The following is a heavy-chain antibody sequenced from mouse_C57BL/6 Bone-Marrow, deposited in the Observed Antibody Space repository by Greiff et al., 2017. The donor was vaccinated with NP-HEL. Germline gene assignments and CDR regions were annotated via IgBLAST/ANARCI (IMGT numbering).Heavy chain of an antibody. D-gene: IGHD2-3*01. Sequence: QVQLKQSGAELARPGASVKLSCKASGYTFTSYGISWVKQRTGQGLEWIGEIYPRSGNTYYNEKFKGKATLTADKSSSTAYMELRSLTSEDSAVYFGAREEDDGYYWGQGTTLTVSS. CDR3: AREEDDGYY. CDR2: IYPRSGNT. V-gene: IGHV1-81*01. J-gene: IGHJ2*01. CDR1: GYTFTSYG.